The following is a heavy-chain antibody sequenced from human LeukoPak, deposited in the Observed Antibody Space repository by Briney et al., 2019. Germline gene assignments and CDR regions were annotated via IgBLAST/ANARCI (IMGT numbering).Heavy chain of an antibody. D-gene: IGHD5-24*01. CDR1: GYTFTSYG. CDR3: ARDMATGSLNWFDP. CDR2: ISAYNGNT. J-gene: IGHJ5*02. V-gene: IGHV1-18*01. Sequence: ASVKVSCTASGYTFTSYGISWVRQAPGQGLEWMGWISAYNGNTNYAQKLQGRVTMTTDTSTSTAYMELRSLRSDDTAVYYCARDMATGSLNWFDPWGQGTLVTVSS.